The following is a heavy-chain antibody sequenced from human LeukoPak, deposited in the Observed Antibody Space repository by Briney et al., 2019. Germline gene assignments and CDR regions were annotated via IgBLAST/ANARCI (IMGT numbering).Heavy chain of an antibody. CDR3: ARDHALWSNCFDY. V-gene: IGHV1-18*01. CDR1: GYTFTDYG. CDR2: ISARNGNT. J-gene: IGHJ4*02. Sequence: ASVKVSCKASGYTFTDYGFTWVRQAPGQGLEWMGWISARNGNTNYSQRLQGRVTMTTDTSTSTAYMELRSLTSDDTAVYYCARDHALWSNCFDYWGQGTLVTVSS. D-gene: IGHD2/OR15-2a*01.